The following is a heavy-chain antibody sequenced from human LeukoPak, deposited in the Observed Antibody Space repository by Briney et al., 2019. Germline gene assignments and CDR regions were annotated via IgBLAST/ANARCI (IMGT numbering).Heavy chain of an antibody. Sequence: GASGKLSCKSSGYTFTSYGISLDRQAPGQGLERMGGTSAYNGNTNYAQKLQGRVTITTDTATSTAYMALRSLRSDDTAVYYCARGDQLSSAWFDPWGQGTLVTVSS. D-gene: IGHD2-2*01. V-gene: IGHV1-18*01. CDR1: GYTFTSYG. CDR2: TSAYNGNT. J-gene: IGHJ5*02. CDR3: ARGDQLSSAWFDP.